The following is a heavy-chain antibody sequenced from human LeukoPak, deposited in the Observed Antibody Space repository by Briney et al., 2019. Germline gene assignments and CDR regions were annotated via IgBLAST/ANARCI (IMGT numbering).Heavy chain of an antibody. D-gene: IGHD3-22*01. CDR1: GGSISSGSYY. V-gene: IGHV4-61*10. CDR2: IYYSGST. J-gene: IGHJ3*02. CDR3: ARAWLSSSGTDAFDI. Sequence: SQTLSLTCTVSGGSISSGSYYWSWIRQPAGKGLEWIGYIYYSGSTNYNPSLKSRVTISVDTSKNQFSLKLSSVTAADTAVYYCARAWLSSSGTDAFDIWGQGTMVTVSS.